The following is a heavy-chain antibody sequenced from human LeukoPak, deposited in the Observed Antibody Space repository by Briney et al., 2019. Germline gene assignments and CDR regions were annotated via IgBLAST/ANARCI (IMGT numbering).Heavy chain of an antibody. CDR3: ARDRSLYGDYGFDAFDI. J-gene: IGHJ3*02. Sequence: SETLSPTCTVSGGSISSYYWSWIRQPPGKGLEWIGYIYYSGSTNYNPSLKSRVTISVDTSKNQFSLKLSSVTAADTAVYYCARDRSLYGDYGFDAFDIWGQGTMVTVSS. D-gene: IGHD4-17*01. V-gene: IGHV4-59*01. CDR2: IYYSGST. CDR1: GGSISSYY.